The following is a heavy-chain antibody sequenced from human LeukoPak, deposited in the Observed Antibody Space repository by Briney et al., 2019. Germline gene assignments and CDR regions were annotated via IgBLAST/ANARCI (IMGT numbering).Heavy chain of an antibody. CDR1: GGSISSGGYY. J-gene: IGHJ4*02. V-gene: IGHV4-31*03. CDR2: IYYSGST. CDR3: ARSRVAGKGVKYFDY. Sequence: SQTLSLTYTVSGGSISSGGYYWSWIRQHPGKGLEWIGYIYYSGSTYYNPSLKSRVTISVDTSKNQFSLKLSSVTAADTAVYYCARSRVAGKGVKYFDYWGQGTLVTVSS. D-gene: IGHD6-19*01.